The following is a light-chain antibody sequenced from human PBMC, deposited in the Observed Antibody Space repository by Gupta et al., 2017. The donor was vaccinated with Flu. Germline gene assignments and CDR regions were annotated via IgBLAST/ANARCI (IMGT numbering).Light chain of an antibody. CDR1: SSDVGRSDS. CDR2: DVT. CDR3: SSYTSASTFYV. V-gene: IGLV2-14*03. J-gene: IGLJ1*01. Sequence: QSALTQPASVSGSPGQSITIPCTGTSSDVGRSDSVSWYQQHPDKAPKLIIYDVTNRPPGVSSRFSGSKSGNTASLTISGLQPEDETDYYCSSYTSASTFYVFGTGTKVTVL.